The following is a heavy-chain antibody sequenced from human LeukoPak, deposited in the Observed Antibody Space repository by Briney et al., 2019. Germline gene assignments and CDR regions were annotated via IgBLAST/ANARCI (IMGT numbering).Heavy chain of an antibody. J-gene: IGHJ4*02. CDR2: INKDGSST. CDR3: ARDQGYDFWSGQGPFPDY. V-gene: IGHV3-74*01. CDR1: GFTFSSYW. D-gene: IGHD3-3*01. Sequence: GGSLRLSCAASGFTFSSYWMHWVRQAPGKGLVWVSRINKDGSSTSYADSVKGRFTISRDNAKNTLYLQMNSLRAEDTAVYYCARDQGYDFWSGQGPFPDYWGQGTLVTVSS.